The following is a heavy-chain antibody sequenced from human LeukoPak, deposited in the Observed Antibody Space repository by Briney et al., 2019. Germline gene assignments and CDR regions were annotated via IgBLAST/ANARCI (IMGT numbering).Heavy chain of an antibody. CDR3: ARDRLSSVIGTAFFGMDF. Sequence: GGSLRLSCADSGFTFNTYWMSWVRQAPGKGLEWVALIYYDGSEQYYADSVKGRLTISRDNSLNTLYLQMDNLRIEDTAVYYCARDRLSSVIGTAFFGMDFWGHGTTVTVSS. CDR1: GFTFNTYW. D-gene: IGHD1-7*01. V-gene: IGHV3-30*03. J-gene: IGHJ6*02. CDR2: IYYDGSEQ.